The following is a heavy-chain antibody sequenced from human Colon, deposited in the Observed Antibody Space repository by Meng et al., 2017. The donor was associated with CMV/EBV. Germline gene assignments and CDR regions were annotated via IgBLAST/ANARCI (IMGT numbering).Heavy chain of an antibody. Sequence: SETLSLTCTVSGGSMNSFYRCWIRQPPGKGLEWIGYLHYSGTTSYNPSLRSRTSIPADTSKNQSSLNLMSLTAADTAIYYCAGGVVDANVGYDYGMDVWGQGTTVTVSS. V-gene: IGHV4-59*13. CDR2: LHYSGTT. CDR1: GGSMNSFY. J-gene: IGHJ6*02. D-gene: IGHD2-15*01. CDR3: AGGVVDANVGYDYGMDV.